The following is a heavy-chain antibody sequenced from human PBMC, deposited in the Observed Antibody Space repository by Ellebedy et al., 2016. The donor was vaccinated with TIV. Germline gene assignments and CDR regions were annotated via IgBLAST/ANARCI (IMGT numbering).Heavy chain of an antibody. Sequence: GESLKISCAASGFNFRSYWMTWVRQAPGKGLEWVAKIRQEGDEIYYVESVKGRFTISRDNAKNSLFLQMNSLIVEDTAVNYCAMRASYGDYAVQVNPWFDPWGQGTLVTVSS. CDR2: IRQEGDEI. CDR3: AMRASYGDYAVQVNPWFDP. V-gene: IGHV3-7*01. D-gene: IGHD4-17*01. CDR1: GFNFRSYW. J-gene: IGHJ5*02.